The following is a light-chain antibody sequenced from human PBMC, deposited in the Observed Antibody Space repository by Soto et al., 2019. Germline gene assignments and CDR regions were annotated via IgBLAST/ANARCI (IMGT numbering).Light chain of an antibody. J-gene: IGKJ2*01. CDR1: QSVSSSY. Sequence: EIVLTQSPGTLSLSPGERATLSCRASQSVSSSYLAWYQQKPGQAHRLLIYGASSRATGIPDRFSGSGSGTDFTLTISRLEPEDSAVYYWQQDGSSPNTFGQGTKLEIK. CDR3: QQDGSSPNT. V-gene: IGKV3-20*01. CDR2: GAS.